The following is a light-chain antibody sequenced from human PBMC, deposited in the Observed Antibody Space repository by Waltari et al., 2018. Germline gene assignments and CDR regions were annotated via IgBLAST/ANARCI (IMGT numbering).Light chain of an antibody. Sequence: QSTLTQPPSASGTPGQRVTIPCSGSSSNLGSNYVYWYQQFPGTAPKVLIYRNNQRPSGVPDRFSGARSGSSASLIIGGLRSEDEADYYCAAWDDSLSGWVFGGGTKVTVL. V-gene: IGLV1-47*01. CDR1: SSNLGSNY. CDR3: AAWDDSLSGWV. J-gene: IGLJ3*02. CDR2: RNN.